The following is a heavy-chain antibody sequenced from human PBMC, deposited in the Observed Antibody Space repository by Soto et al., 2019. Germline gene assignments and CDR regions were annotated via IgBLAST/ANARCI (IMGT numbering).Heavy chain of an antibody. D-gene: IGHD2-2*01. CDR2: ISWNSGSI. J-gene: IGHJ4*02. Sequence: GGSLRLSCAASGFTFDDYAMHWVRQAPGKGLEWVSGISWNSGSIGYADSVKGRFTISRDNAKNTLYLQMNSLRAEDTAVYYCARVSPSRDCSSTSCVYWGQGTLVTVSS. CDR1: GFTFDDYA. CDR3: ARVSPSRDCSSTSCVY. V-gene: IGHV3-9*01.